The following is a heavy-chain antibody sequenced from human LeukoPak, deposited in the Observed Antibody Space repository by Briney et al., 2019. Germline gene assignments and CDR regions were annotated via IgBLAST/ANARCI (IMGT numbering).Heavy chain of an antibody. CDR3: ARRGSFVVVVAATPGRYNWFDP. CDR1: GGSFSGYY. CDR2: INHSGST. J-gene: IGHJ5*02. Sequence: SETLSLTCAVYGGSFSGYYWSWIRQPPGKGLEWIGEINHSGSTNYNPSLKSRVTISVDTSKNQFSLKLSSVTAADTAVYYCARRGSFVVVVAATPGRYNWFDPWGQGTLVTVSS. D-gene: IGHD2-15*01. V-gene: IGHV4-34*01.